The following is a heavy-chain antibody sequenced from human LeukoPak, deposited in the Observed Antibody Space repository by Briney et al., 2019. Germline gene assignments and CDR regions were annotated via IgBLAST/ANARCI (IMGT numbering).Heavy chain of an antibody. J-gene: IGHJ6*02. D-gene: IGHD3-22*01. CDR1: GSSISTYY. CDR3: ARAPRGESDAASGFYGMDV. Sequence: PSETLSLTCSVSGSSISTYYWTWIRQTPGKGLEWIGYSHYSGSTNYNPSLKSRVTISVDTSKNQFSLKLNSVTAADTAIYYCARAPRGESDAASGFYGMDVWGQGTTVTVSS. CDR2: SHYSGST. V-gene: IGHV4-59*01.